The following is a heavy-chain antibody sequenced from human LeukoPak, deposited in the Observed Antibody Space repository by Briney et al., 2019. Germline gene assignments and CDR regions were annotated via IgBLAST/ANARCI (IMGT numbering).Heavy chain of an antibody. CDR3: ARGSRGIAARRFDAFDI. V-gene: IGHV1-8*01. J-gene: IGHJ3*02. CDR1: GYTFTSYD. D-gene: IGHD6-6*01. Sequence: ASVKVSCKASGYTFTSYDINWVRQATGQGLEWMGWMNPNSGNTGYAQKFQGRGTMTRNTSISTAYMELSSLRSEDTAVYYCARGSRGIAARRFDAFDIWGQGTMVTVSS. CDR2: MNPNSGNT.